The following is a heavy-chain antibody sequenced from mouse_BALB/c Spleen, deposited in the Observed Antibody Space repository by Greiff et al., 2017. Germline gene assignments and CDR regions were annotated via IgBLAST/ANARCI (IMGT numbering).Heavy chain of an antibody. J-gene: IGHJ3*01. CDR2: ISSGGSYT. D-gene: IGHD1-1*02. CDR3: ARHLGGNQAWFAY. V-gene: IGHV5-6*01. CDR1: GFTFSSYG. Sequence: EVHLVESGGDLVKPGGSLKLSCAASGFTFSSYGMSWVRQTPDKRLEWVATISSGGSYTYYPDSVKGRFTISRDNAKNTLYLQMSSLKSEDTAMYYCARHLGGNQAWFAYWGQGTLVTVSA.